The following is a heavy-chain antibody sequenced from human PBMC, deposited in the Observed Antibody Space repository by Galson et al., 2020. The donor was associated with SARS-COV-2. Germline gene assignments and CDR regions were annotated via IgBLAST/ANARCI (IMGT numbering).Heavy chain of an antibody. J-gene: IGHJ4*02. V-gene: IGHV1-69*13. CDR3: VRGEVQTLDY. Sequence: SVKVSCKASGGTFSSSDVNWVRQAPGQGLAWLGGFTHVFHPATYAQKFQGRVKITADEPTTTAYMELTSLRSDDTAVYFCVRGEVQTLDYWGQGTLVTVSS. CDR2: FTHVFHPA. D-gene: IGHD1-1*01. CDR1: GGTFSSSD.